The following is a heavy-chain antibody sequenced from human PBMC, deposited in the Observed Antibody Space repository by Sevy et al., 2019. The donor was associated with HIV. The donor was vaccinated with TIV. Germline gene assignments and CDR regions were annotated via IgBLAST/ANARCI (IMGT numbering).Heavy chain of an antibody. V-gene: IGHV3-66*01. CDR2: IFSSGST. CDR3: ARDYSYSSSWLTTNGNWYFDL. J-gene: IGHJ2*01. CDR1: GFTVNDKY. D-gene: IGHD6-13*01. Sequence: GGSLRLSCAISGFTVNDKYIIWVRQAPGKGLEWVSVIFSSGSTYYADSAKGRFTISRDNAKNSLYLQMNSLRAEDTAVYYCARDYSYSSSWLTTNGNWYFDLWGRGTLVTVSS.